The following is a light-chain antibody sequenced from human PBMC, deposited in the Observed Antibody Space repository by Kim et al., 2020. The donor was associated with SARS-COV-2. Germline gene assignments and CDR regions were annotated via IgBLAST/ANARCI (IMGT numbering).Light chain of an antibody. CDR1: TLGDKY. J-gene: IGLJ1*01. CDR3: QAWDSSTASYV. V-gene: IGLV3-1*01. Sequence: SYELTQPPSVSVSPGQTASITCFRDTLGDKYACWYQQKPGQSPVLVISQDSTRPSGIPAQFSGSNSGNTATLTISGTQAMNEADYYCQAWDSSTASYVFGARTAVTVL. CDR2: QDS.